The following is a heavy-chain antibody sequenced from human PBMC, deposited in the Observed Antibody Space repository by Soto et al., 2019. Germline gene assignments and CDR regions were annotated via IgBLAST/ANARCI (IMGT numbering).Heavy chain of an antibody. CDR2: IKSKTDGGTT. D-gene: IGHD2-15*01. CDR3: TTEKYCSGGSCYTFTDY. Sequence: EVQLVESGGGLVKPGGSLRLSCAASGFTFSNAWMSWVRQAPGKGLEWVGRIKSKTDGGTTDYAAPVKGRFTISRDDSKNTLYLQMNSLKTEDTAVYYCTTEKYCSGGSCYTFTDYWGQGTLVTVSS. J-gene: IGHJ4*02. V-gene: IGHV3-15*01. CDR1: GFTFSNAW.